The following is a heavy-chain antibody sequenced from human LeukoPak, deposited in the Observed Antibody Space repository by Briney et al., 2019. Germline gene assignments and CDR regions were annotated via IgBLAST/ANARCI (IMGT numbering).Heavy chain of an antibody. CDR1: GGSIRSSY. D-gene: IGHD1-26*01. CDR2: ISYDGSNK. V-gene: IGHV3-30-3*01. Sequence: LSLTCTVSGGSIRSSYYYWGWIRQPPGKGLEWVAVISYDGSNKYYADSVKGRFTISRDNSKNTLYLQMNSLRAEDTAVYYCARDRVGATDYFDYWGQGTLVTVSS. J-gene: IGHJ4*02. CDR3: ARDRVGATDYFDY.